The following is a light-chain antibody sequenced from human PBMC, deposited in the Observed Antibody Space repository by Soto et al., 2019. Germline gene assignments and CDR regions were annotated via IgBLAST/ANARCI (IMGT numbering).Light chain of an antibody. CDR2: VDNDGSH. CDR3: QSWGTGVWV. CDR1: TGHSNYA. J-gene: IGLJ2*01. Sequence: QLVLTQSPSASASLGASVKLTCTLDTGHSNYAIAWHQQQPGKSPRYLMRVDNDGSHTKVDGIPDRFSGSSSGAERYLFISSLQSEDEADYYCQSWGTGVWVFGGGTKLTVL. V-gene: IGLV4-69*01.